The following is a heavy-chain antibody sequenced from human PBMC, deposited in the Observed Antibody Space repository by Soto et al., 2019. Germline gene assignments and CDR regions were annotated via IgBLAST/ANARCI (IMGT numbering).Heavy chain of an antibody. V-gene: IGHV4-61*01. J-gene: IGHJ4*02. D-gene: IGHD3-22*01. CDR3: ARDHHSYYDTSCSYPYFDF. CDR2: IYYTGST. CDR1: GGSVNTAPYH. Sequence: PSETLSLTCTVSGGSVNTAPYHWSWIRQSPRNGLEWIGNIYYTGSTTYNPSFESRVAISLDTSNNQSSLRLTSRTSAETAVYFCARDHHSYYDTSCSYPYFDFLGQGTLVTVSA.